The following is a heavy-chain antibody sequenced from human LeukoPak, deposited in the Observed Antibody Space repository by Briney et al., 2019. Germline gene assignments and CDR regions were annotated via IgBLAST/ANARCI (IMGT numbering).Heavy chain of an antibody. CDR3: ARGVVAALNWFDP. CDR1: GGSINIYY. D-gene: IGHD6-13*01. Sequence: PSETLSLTCTVSGGSINIYYWSWIRQPAGKGLEWIGRIYTSGSTNYNPSLKTRVTMSVDTSKNQFSLKLSSVTAADTAVYYCARGVVAALNWFDPWGQGTLVTVSS. CDR2: IYTSGST. J-gene: IGHJ5*02. V-gene: IGHV4-4*07.